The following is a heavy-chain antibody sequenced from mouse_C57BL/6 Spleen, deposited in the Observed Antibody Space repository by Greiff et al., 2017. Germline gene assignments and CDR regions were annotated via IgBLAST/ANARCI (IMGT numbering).Heavy chain of an antibody. CDR1: GYTFTSYW. CDR2: IDPSDSYT. J-gene: IGHJ2*01. V-gene: IGHV1-69*01. CDR3: ARAERNYYFDY. Sequence: QVQLQQPGAELVMPGASVKLSCKASGYTFTSYWMHWVKQRPGQGLEWIGEIDPSDSYTNYNQKFKGKATLTVDKSSSTAYMQLSSLTSADSAVYYCARAERNYYFDYWGQGTTLTVSS.